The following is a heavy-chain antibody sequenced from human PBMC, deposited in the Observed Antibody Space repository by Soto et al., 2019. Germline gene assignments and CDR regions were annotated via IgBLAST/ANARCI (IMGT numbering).Heavy chain of an antibody. V-gene: IGHV1-18*01. J-gene: IGHJ6*02. CDR1: GYTFTSYG. Sequence: ASVKVSCKACGYTFTSYGISWVRQAPGQGLEWMGWISAYNGNTNYAQKLQGRVTMTTDTSTSTAYMELRSLRSDDTAVYYCARGRITMVRGVICYYGMDVWGQGTTVTVSS. CDR2: ISAYNGNT. D-gene: IGHD3-10*01. CDR3: ARGRITMVRGVICYYGMDV.